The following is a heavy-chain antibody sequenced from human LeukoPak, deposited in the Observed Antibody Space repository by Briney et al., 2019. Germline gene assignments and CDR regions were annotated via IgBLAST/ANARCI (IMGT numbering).Heavy chain of an antibody. J-gene: IGHJ4*02. CDR1: GGSISSYY. V-gene: IGHV4-59*01. CDR2: VYYSGST. D-gene: IGHD5-12*01. Sequence: SETLSLTCTVSGGSISSYYWSWIRQPPGKGLEWIGYVYYSGSTNYNPSLKSRVTISVDTSKNQFSLKLSSMTAADTAVYYCARVGVKWLHIDYRGQGTLVTVSS. CDR3: ARVGVKWLHIDY.